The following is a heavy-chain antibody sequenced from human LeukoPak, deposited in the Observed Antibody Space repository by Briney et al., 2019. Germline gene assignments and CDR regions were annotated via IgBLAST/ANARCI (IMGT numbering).Heavy chain of an antibody. V-gene: IGHV4-4*07. CDR1: GFTFSSYA. J-gene: IGHJ6*03. CDR3: ASRTGIAAAYGGYYYYMDV. Sequence: PGGSLRLSCAASGFTFSSYAMSWVRQAPGKGLEWIGRIYTSGSTNYSPSLKSRVTISVDTSKNQFSLKLSSVTAADTAVYYCASRTGIAAAYGGYYYYMDVWGKGTTVTVSS. D-gene: IGHD6-13*01. CDR2: IYTSGST.